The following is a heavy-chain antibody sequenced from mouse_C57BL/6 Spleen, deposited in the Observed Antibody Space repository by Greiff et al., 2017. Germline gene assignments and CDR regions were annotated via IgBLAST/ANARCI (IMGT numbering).Heavy chain of an antibody. CDR2: INYDGSST. V-gene: IGHV5-16*01. J-gene: IGHJ4*01. Sequence: EVQVVESEGGLVQPGSSMKLSCTASGFTFSDYYMAWVRQVPEKGLEWVANINYDGSSTYYLDSLKSRFIISRDNAKNILYLQMSSLKSEDTATYYCARDGDGGGYYAMDYWGQGTLVTVSA. D-gene: IGHD2-13*01. CDR1: GFTFSDYY. CDR3: ARDGDGGGYYAMDY.